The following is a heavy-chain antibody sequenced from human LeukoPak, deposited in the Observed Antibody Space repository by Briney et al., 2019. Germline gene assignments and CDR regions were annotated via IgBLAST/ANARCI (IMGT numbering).Heavy chain of an antibody. V-gene: IGHV4-59*01. CDR2: IYYSGST. J-gene: IGHJ6*02. Sequence: SETLSLTCTVSGGSISGYYWSWIRQPPGKGLEWIGYIYYSGSTNYNPSLKSRVTISVDTSKNQFSLKLSSVTAADTAVYYCARERYHGMDVWGQGTTVTVSS. D-gene: IGHD1-20*01. CDR1: GGSISGYY. CDR3: ARERYHGMDV.